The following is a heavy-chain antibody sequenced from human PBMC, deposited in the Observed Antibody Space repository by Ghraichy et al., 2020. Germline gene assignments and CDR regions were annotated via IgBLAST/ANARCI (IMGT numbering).Heavy chain of an antibody. D-gene: IGHD3-10*01. CDR3: TRGGEFIYYFHF. CDR2: IYHSGST. CDR1: GGSISSGSFY. Sequence: QTLSLTCSVSGGSISSGSFYWSWLRQNPGKGLEWIGYIYHSGSTYYNPSLKSRVTISVDTSKNQFSLRLRSVTAADTAFYYCTRGGEFIYYFHFWGQGALVTVSS. J-gene: IGHJ4*02. V-gene: IGHV4-31*03.